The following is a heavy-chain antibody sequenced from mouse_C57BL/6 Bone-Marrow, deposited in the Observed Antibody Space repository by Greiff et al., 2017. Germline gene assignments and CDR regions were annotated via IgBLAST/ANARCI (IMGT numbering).Heavy chain of an antibody. CDR2: IDPSDSYT. CDR1: GYTFTSYW. J-gene: IGHJ3*01. Sequence: VQLQQPGAELVRPGTSVKLSCKASGYTFTSYWMHWVQQRPGQGLEWIGVIDPSDSYTNYNQKFKGKATLTVDTSSSTAYMQLSSLTSEDSAVYYCAHLLWLRRGFAYWGQGTLVTVSA. D-gene: IGHD2-2*01. CDR3: AHLLWLRRGFAY. V-gene: IGHV1-59*01.